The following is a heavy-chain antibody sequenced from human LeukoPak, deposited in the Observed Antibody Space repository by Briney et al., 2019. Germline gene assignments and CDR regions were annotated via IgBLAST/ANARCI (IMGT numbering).Heavy chain of an antibody. CDR3: AKAASSSWPSYYYGMDV. CDR1: GFTFSSYA. D-gene: IGHD6-13*01. Sequence: GGSLRLSCAASGFTFSSYAMNWVRQAPGKGLEWVSVITGSGGNTYYADSVKGRFTISKDNSKNTVYLQMSSLRVDDTAVYYCAKAASSSWPSYYYGMDVWGQGTTVTVSS. CDR2: ITGSGGNT. V-gene: IGHV3-23*01. J-gene: IGHJ6*02.